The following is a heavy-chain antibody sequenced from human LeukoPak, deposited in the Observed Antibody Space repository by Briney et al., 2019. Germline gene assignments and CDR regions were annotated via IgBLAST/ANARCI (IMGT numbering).Heavy chain of an antibody. V-gene: IGHV2-70*11. J-gene: IGHJ4*02. Sequence: VSGPTLVNPTQTLTLTCTFSGFSLSTSGMCVSWIRQPPGKALEWLARIDWDDDKYYSTSLKTRLTISKDTSKNQVVLTMTNMDPVDTATYYCARCHGPTIYFYYFDYWGQGTLVTVS. D-gene: IGHD2/OR15-2a*01. CDR3: ARCHGPTIYFYYFDY. CDR1: GFSLSTSGMC. CDR2: IDWDDDK.